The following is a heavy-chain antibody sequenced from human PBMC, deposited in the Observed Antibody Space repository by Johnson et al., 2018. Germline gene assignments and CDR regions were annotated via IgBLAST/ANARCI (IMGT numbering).Heavy chain of an antibody. CDR3: ARRPDPYYYYGMDV. Sequence: QVQLQESGPGLVKPSETLSLTCTVSGGSISSSSYYWGWIRQPPGKGLEWIGSIYYSGSTYYNPSLKSRVTISVDTSKNQFSLKLSSGTAADTAVYYCARRPDPYYYYGMDVWGQGTTVTVSS. J-gene: IGHJ6*02. V-gene: IGHV4-39*01. CDR1: GGSISSSSYY. CDR2: IYYSGST.